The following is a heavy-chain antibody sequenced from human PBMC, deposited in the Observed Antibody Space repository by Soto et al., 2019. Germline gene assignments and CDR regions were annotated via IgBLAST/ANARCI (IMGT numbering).Heavy chain of an antibody. J-gene: IGHJ3*02. V-gene: IGHV3-23*01. CDR1: GFTFSSYA. Sequence: GGSLRLSCAASGFTFSSYAMSWVRQAPGKGLEWVSAISGSGGRTHYADSVRGRFTISRDNSKNAVFLHMGNLRAEDTALYYCAGEDSAAGVSDDAFDIWGLGTMVTVSS. CDR2: ISGSGGRT. D-gene: IGHD6-13*01. CDR3: AGEDSAAGVSDDAFDI.